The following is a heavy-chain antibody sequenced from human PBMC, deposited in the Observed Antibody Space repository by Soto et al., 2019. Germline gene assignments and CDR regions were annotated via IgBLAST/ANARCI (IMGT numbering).Heavy chain of an antibody. Sequence: EVQLVESGGGVVRPGGSLRLSCAASGFTFDDYGMSWVRQAPGKGLEWVSGINWNGGSTGYADSVKGRFTISRDNAKNSLYMQMNSLRAEDTDWDYCARGGLCSGGSCYYDYWGQGTLVTVSS. V-gene: IGHV3-20*04. CDR2: INWNGGST. D-gene: IGHD2-15*01. CDR3: ARGGLCSGGSCYYDY. J-gene: IGHJ4*02. CDR1: GFTFDDYG.